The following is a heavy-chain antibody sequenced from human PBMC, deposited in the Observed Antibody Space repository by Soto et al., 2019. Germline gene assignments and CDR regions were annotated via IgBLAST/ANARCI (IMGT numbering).Heavy chain of an antibody. V-gene: IGHV3-48*02. CDR2: ISSSSSTI. D-gene: IGHD3-22*01. CDR3: ASVGYYDSSGYYFQSYGMDV. CDR1: GFTFSSYS. Sequence: GGSLRLSCAASGFTFSSYSMNWVRQAPGKGLEWVSYISSSSSTIYYADSVKGRFTISRDNAKNSLYLQMNSLRDEDTAVYYCASVGYYDSSGYYFQSYGMDVWGQGTTVTVSS. J-gene: IGHJ6*02.